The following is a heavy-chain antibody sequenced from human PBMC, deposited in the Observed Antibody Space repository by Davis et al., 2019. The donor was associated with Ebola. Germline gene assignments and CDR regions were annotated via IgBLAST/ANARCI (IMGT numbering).Heavy chain of an antibody. V-gene: IGHV4-39*01. CDR2: IYYSGST. CDR1: GGSISSSSYY. Sequence: MPSETLSLTCTVSGGSISSSSYYWGWIRQPPGKGLEWIGSIYYSGSTYYNPSLKSRVTISVDTSKNQFSLKLSSVTAADTAVYYCARPRYYYYGMDVWGKGTTVTVSS. CDR3: ARPRYYYYGMDV. J-gene: IGHJ6*04.